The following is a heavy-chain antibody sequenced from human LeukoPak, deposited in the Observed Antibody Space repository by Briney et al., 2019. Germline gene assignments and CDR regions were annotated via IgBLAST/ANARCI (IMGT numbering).Heavy chain of an antibody. CDR3: ARDLGFTKGNAFDI. Sequence: SETLSLTCTVSGGSISSLYWSWVRQPPGKGLEWIGYIYHSGSTNYNPSLKSRVTISVDTSKNQFSLKLGSVTAADTAVYYCARDLGFTKGNAFDIWGQGTMVTVSS. CDR2: IYHSGST. V-gene: IGHV4-59*11. J-gene: IGHJ3*02. CDR1: GGSISSLY. D-gene: IGHD2-8*01.